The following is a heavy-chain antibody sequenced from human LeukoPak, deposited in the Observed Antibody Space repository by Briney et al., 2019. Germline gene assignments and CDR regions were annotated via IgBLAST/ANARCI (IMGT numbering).Heavy chain of an antibody. CDR1: RVPFEVYA. CDR2: ITWDGITT. J-gene: IGHJ3*01. CDR3: ARSGHYGIDL. Sequence: GSLPLPWVSSRVPFEVYAMDWVRPPPGKGLEWVSFITWDGITTSYVDSVKGRFTISRDNSKNSLYLQLDSLRVEDSALYYCARSGHYGIDLWGQGTMVTVSS. V-gene: IGHV3-43D*04. D-gene: IGHD3-3*01.